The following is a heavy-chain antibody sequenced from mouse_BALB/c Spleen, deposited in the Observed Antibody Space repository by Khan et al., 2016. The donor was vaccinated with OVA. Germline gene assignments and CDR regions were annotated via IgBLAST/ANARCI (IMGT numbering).Heavy chain of an antibody. CDR3: ARINA. CDR1: GFNIKDTY. CDR2: IDPANGNT. Sequence: VQLQQSGAELVKPGASVKLSCTASGFNIKDTYMHWVKQRPEQGLEWLGRIDPANGNTKYDPHFQGKATITADTSSNTASLQPSSLPYEDTAVDYCARINAWGQGTTLTVSS. J-gene: IGHJ2*01. V-gene: IGHV14-3*02.